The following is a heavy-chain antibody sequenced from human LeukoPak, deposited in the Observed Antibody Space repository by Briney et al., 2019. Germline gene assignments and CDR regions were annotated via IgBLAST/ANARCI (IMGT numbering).Heavy chain of an antibody. D-gene: IGHD3-16*02. J-gene: IGHJ4*02. CDR2: INPSGGST. CDR3: ARELLRLGELSLYDY. V-gene: IGHV1-46*01. CDR1: GYSFTNYY. Sequence: GASVTVSCKPSGYSFTNYYMHWVRQAPGQGLEWMGIINPSGGSTNYAQKFQGRVTMTRDTSTSTVYMELSSLRSDDTAVYYCARELLRLGELSLYDYWGQGTLVTVSS.